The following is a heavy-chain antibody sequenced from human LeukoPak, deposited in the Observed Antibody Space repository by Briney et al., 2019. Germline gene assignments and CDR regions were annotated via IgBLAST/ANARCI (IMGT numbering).Heavy chain of an antibody. J-gene: IGHJ6*03. CDR3: ARVEEGYGSGRRENYYYYYMDA. CDR2: IYHSGST. D-gene: IGHD3-10*01. Sequence: SETLSLTCTVSGYSISSGYYWGWIRQPPGKGLEWIGSIYHSGSTYYNPSLKSRVTISVDTSKNQFSLKLSSVTAADTAVYYCARVEEGYGSGRRENYYYYYMDAWGKGTTVTISS. CDR1: GYSISSGYY. V-gene: IGHV4-38-2*02.